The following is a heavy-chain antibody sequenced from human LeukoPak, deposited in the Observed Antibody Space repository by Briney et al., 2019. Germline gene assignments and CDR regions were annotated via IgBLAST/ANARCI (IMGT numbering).Heavy chain of an antibody. V-gene: IGHV1-46*01. CDR2: INPDGGST. Sequence: GASVKVSCKASGYTFTSYYMHWVRQAPGQGPEWMGVINPDGGSTGYAQKFQGRVTMTRDTSTSTVYMELSTLRSEDTAVYYCARAVADFDYWGQGTLVTVSS. CDR1: GYTFTSYY. J-gene: IGHJ4*02. CDR3: ARAVADFDY. D-gene: IGHD6-19*01.